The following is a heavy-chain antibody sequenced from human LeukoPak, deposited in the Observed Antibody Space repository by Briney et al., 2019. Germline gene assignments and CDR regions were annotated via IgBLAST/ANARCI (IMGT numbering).Heavy chain of an antibody. J-gene: IGHJ4*02. V-gene: IGHV1-69*05. D-gene: IGHD3-9*01. CDR3: ARGGWTLRYFDWLLY. Sequence: SVKVSCKASGGTFSSYAISWERQAPGQGLEWMGRIIPIFGTANYAQKFQGRVTITTDESTSTAYMELSSLRAEDTAVYYCARGGWTLRYFDWLLYWGQGTLVTVSS. CDR1: GGTFSSYA. CDR2: IIPIFGTA.